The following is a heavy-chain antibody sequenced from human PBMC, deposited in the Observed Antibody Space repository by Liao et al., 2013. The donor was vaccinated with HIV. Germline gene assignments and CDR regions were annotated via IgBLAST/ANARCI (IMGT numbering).Heavy chain of an antibody. CDR3: ATEDGSGKYFPFYFAS. CDR1: RGSISGYY. V-gene: IGHV4-4*07. Sequence: QVQLQESGPGLVKPSETLSLTCTVSRGSISGYYWSWIRQPAGKGLEWIGHIQTSGTTNYNPSLRSRVTVSVDTSKNQFSLKLTSVRAADTAVYFCATEDGSGKYFPFYFASWGQGTLVTVSS. D-gene: IGHD3-10*01. CDR2: IQTSGTT. J-gene: IGHJ4*02.